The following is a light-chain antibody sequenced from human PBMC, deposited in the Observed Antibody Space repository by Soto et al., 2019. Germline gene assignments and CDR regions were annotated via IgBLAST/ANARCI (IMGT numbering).Light chain of an antibody. CDR3: QQRSNWPPIT. CDR2: GAS. Sequence: VLAQFPATVSLYPGDRAALSCKASQSVHNFLSWYQQRPGQAPRLLIYGASNRAAGIPDRFSGSGSGTDFTLTINSLEPEDFAVYYCQQRSNWPPITFGQGTRLEIK. J-gene: IGKJ5*01. V-gene: IGKV3-11*01. CDR1: QSVHNF.